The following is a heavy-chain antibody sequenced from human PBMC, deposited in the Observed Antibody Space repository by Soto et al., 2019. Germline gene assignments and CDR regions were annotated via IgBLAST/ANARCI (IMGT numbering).Heavy chain of an antibody. CDR3: ATGPTPAFDI. Sequence: PGGSLRLSCAASGFTFSTYWMHWVRQAPGKGLVWVSRIISDESTTIYADFVKGRFTISRDNAKNTLYLQMNSLSVEDTAMYYCATGPTPAFDIWRLGTMVTVSS. CDR2: IISDESTT. J-gene: IGHJ3*02. CDR1: GFTFSTYW. V-gene: IGHV3-74*01. D-gene: IGHD2-15*01.